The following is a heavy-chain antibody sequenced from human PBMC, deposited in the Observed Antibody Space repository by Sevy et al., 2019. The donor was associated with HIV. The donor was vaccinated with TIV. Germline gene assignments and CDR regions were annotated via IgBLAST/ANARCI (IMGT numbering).Heavy chain of an antibody. V-gene: IGHV3-21*01. CDR3: ARGPPDGSYDYFDY. J-gene: IGHJ4*02. D-gene: IGHD1-26*01. CDR1: GFIFSNYN. Sequence: GGSLRLSCAASGFIFSNYNMNWVRQAPGKGLEWVSYISSDNYIYNADSVKGRFTISRDNAKNSLYLQMNSLRADDTAVYYCARGPPDGSYDYFDYWGQGTLVTVSS. CDR2: ISSDNYI.